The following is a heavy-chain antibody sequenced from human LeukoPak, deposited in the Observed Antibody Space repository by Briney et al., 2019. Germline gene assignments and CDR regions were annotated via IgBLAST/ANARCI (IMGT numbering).Heavy chain of an antibody. CDR2: IYYSGST. V-gene: IGHV4-34*01. CDR1: GGSFSGYY. J-gene: IGHJ5*02. CDR3: ARRTYYWFDP. Sequence: SETLSLTCAVYGGSFSGYYWSWIRQPPGKGLEWIGSIYYSGSTYYNPSLKSRVTISVDTSKNQFSLKLSSVTAADTAVYYCARRTYYWFDPWGQGTLVAVSS. D-gene: IGHD1-7*01.